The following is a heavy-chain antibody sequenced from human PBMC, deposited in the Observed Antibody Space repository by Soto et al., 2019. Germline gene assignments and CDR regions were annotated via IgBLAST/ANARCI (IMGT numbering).Heavy chain of an antibody. CDR1: GYTFTSYA. J-gene: IGHJ6*02. Sequence: ASVKVSCKASGYTFTSYAMHWVRQAPGQRLEWMGWINAGNGNTKYSQKFQGRVTITRDTSASTAYMELSSLRSEDTAVYYCAREEDYYGSGSYYAKPYYYYYGMDVWGQGTTVTVSS. CDR3: AREEDYYGSGSYYAKPYYYYYGMDV. CDR2: INAGNGNT. V-gene: IGHV1-3*01. D-gene: IGHD3-10*01.